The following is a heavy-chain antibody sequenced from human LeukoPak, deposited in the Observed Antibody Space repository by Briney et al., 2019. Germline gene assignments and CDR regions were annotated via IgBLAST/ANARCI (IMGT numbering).Heavy chain of an antibody. V-gene: IGHV3-11*01. CDR3: ARGGRRWLQLLGFVGDGLFDY. J-gene: IGHJ4*02. CDR2: ISSSGSTI. Sequence: GGSLRLSCAASGFTFSDYHMSWIRQAPGKGLEWVSYISSSGSTIYYADSVKGRFTISRDNAKNSLYLQMNSLRAEDTAVYYCARGGRRWLQLLGFVGDGLFDYWGQGTLVTVSS. CDR1: GFTFSDYH. D-gene: IGHD5-24*01.